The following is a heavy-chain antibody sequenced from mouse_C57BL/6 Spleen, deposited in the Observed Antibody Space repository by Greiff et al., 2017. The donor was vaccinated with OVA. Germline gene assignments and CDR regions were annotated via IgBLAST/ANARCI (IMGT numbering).Heavy chain of an antibody. V-gene: IGHV1-64*01. Sequence: VQLQQSGAELVKPGASVKLSCKASGYTFTSYWMHWVKQRPGQGLEWIGMIHPNSGSTNYNEKFKSKATLTVDKSSSTAYMQLSSLTSEDSAVYYCARLGNRSYAMDYWGQGTSVTVSS. CDR2: IHPNSGST. J-gene: IGHJ4*01. CDR1: GYTFTSYW. D-gene: IGHD2-1*01. CDR3: ARLGNRSYAMDY.